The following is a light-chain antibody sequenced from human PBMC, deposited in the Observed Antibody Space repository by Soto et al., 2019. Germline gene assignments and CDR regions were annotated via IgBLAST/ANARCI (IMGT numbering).Light chain of an antibody. CDR2: SHN. CDR1: SSNIGSNT. J-gene: IGLJ1*01. Sequence: QPVLTQPPSASGTPGQRVTISCSGSSSNIGSNTVNWYQQLPGTAPKLLIYSHNQRPSGVPDRFSGSKSGTSASLAISGLQSEDEAEYYCAAWDDSLNGYVFGTGTKVTVL. V-gene: IGLV1-44*01. CDR3: AAWDDSLNGYV.